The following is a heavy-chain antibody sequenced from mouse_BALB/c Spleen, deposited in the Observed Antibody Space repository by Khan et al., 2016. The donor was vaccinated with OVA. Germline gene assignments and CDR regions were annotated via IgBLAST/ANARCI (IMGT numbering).Heavy chain of an antibody. CDR3: TRRGYYYDRGAWFAY. D-gene: IGHD1-1*01. V-gene: IGHV2-2*02. Sequence: QVQLKQSGPGLVQPSQSLSITCTVSGFSLTSYSIHWVRQSPGKGLEWLGVIWSGGSTDYNAAFISRLSISKDNSKSQVFFKMNSLQVNDTAIYYCTRRGYYYDRGAWFAYWGQGTLVTVSA. J-gene: IGHJ3*01. CDR1: GFSLTSYS. CDR2: IWSGGST.